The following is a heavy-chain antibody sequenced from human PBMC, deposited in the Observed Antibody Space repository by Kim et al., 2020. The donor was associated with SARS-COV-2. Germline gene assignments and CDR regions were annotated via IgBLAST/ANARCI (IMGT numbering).Heavy chain of an antibody. CDR3: AKPPNGSGMFGNFDY. J-gene: IGHJ4*01. Sequence: GGSLRLSCAASGFTFSSYGMHWVRQAPGKGLEWVAVISYDGSNKYYADSVKGRFTISRDNSKNTLYLQMNSLRAEDTAVYYCAKPPNGSGMFGNFDYWG. CDR2: ISYDGSNK. D-gene: IGHD3-10*01. CDR1: GFTFSSYG. V-gene: IGHV3-30*18.